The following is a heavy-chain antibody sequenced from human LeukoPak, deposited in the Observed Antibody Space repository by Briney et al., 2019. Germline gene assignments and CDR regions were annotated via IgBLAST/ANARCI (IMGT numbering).Heavy chain of an antibody. CDR3: ASRSSGYYFFDY. J-gene: IGHJ4*02. D-gene: IGHD3-22*01. CDR1: GFTFNSYN. CDR2: ISGSGGST. V-gene: IGHV3-23*01. Sequence: GGSLRLSCAASGFTFNSYNMNWVRQAPGKGLEWVSAISGSGGSTYYADSVKGRFTISRDNSKNTLYLQMNSLRAEDTAVYYCASRSSGYYFFDYWGQGTLVTVSS.